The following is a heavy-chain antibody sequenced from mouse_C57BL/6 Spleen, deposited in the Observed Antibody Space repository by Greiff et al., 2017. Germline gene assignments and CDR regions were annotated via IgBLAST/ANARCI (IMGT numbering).Heavy chain of an antibody. CDR3: SQGGGNYEDYYAMDY. V-gene: IGHV1-39*01. D-gene: IGHD2-1*01. CDR2: INPNYGTT. J-gene: IGHJ4*01. Sequence: EVQLQQSGPELVKPGASVKISCKASGYSFTDYNMNWVKQSNGKSLEWIGVINPNYGTTSYNQKFKGKATLTVDQSSSTAYMQLNSLTSEDSAVXYCSQGGGNYEDYYAMDYWGQGTSVTVSS. CDR1: GYSFTDYN.